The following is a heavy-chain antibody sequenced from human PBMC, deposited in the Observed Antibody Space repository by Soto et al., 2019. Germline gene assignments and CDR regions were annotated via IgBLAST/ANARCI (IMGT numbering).Heavy chain of an antibody. CDR2: IYRGGDT. J-gene: IGHJ4*02. CDR3: ATPRGSWGVALDY. CDR1: GFSVGDNY. Sequence: GGSLRLSCASSGFSVGDNYMTWVRQAPGKGLEWVSIIYRGGDTSYADSVKGRFTISRDNSKNTLYLQMNSLRVEDTAVYYCATPRGSWGVALDYWGQGTLVTVSS. D-gene: IGHD2-15*01. V-gene: IGHV3-53*01.